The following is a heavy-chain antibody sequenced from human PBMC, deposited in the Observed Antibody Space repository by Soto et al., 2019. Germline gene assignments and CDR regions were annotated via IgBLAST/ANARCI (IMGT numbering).Heavy chain of an antibody. CDR1: GYTFTGYY. D-gene: IGHD2-15*01. CDR2: INPETGGT. Sequence: QVQLVQSGADVKTPGASVRVSCKASGYTFTGYYVHWVREAPGQGLEWMGWINPETGGTSYAQKFQGKVNLFRDKFNKPAFPEARRLRFDGGGVYFCGRGRFQGISDGKGGWGQGTTVNVPS. J-gene: IGHJ6*02. V-gene: IGHV1-2*02. CDR3: GRGRFQGISDGKGG.